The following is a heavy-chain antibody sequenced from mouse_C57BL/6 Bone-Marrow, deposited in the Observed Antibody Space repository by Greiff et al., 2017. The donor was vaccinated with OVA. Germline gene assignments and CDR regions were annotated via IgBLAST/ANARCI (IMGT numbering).Heavy chain of an antibody. Sequence: EVQLQQSGPELVKPGASVKISCKASGYTFTDYYMNWVKQSHGKSLEWIGDINPNNGGTSYNQKFKGKATLTVDKSSSTAYMELRSLTSEDSAVYYCAGARTTVVGDFDVWGTGTTVTVSS. D-gene: IGHD1-1*01. CDR3: AGARTTVVGDFDV. CDR2: INPNNGGT. J-gene: IGHJ1*03. V-gene: IGHV1-26*01. CDR1: GYTFTDYY.